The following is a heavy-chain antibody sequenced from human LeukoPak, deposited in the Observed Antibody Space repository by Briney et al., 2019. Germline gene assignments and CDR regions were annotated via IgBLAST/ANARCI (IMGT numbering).Heavy chain of an antibody. D-gene: IGHD1-1*01. CDR3: ARQPRGANFLDAFDI. CDR1: GGSISSGGTY. V-gene: IGHV4-31*03. CDR2: IYYGGIT. Sequence: SQTLSLTCTVSGGSISSGGTYWSWIRQHPGKGLEWIGYIYYGGITYYNPSLESRVTISLDTSKNQFSLKLSSVTAADTAVYYCARQPRGANFLDAFDIWGQGTMVTVSS. J-gene: IGHJ3*02.